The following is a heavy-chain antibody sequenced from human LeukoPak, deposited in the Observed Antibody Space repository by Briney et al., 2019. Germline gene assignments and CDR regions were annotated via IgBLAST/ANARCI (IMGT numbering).Heavy chain of an antibody. CDR2: IYTSGST. CDR3: ARASGNSYGGIDY. J-gene: IGHJ4*02. Sequence: SETLSLTCTVSGGSISSSSYYWSWIRQPAGKGLEWIGRIYTSGSTNYNPSLKSRVTISEDTSKNQFSLKVTSVTAADTAVYYCARASGNSYGGIDYWGQGTQVTVSS. CDR1: GGSISSSSYY. V-gene: IGHV4-61*02. D-gene: IGHD5-18*01.